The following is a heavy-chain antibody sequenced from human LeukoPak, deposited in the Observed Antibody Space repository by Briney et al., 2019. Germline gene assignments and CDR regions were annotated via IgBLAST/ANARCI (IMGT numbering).Heavy chain of an antibody. CDR1: GFTFSSYA. J-gene: IGHJ4*02. CDR2: ISGSGGST. V-gene: IGHV3-23*01. CDR3: ATSFGPVIAAAGTGAD. D-gene: IGHD6-13*01. Sequence: GGSLRLSCAASGFTFSSYAMSWLRQAPGKGLEWVSAISGSGGSTYYADSVKGRFTISRDNSKNTLYLQMNSLRAEDTAVYYCATSFGPVIAAAGTGADWGQGTLVTVSS.